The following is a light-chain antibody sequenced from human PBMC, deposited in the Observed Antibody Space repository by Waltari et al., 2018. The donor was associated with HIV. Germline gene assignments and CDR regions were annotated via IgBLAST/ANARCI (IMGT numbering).Light chain of an antibody. CDR3: QQYDNWLGT. Sequence: VITQSPVTLSVSPGERVTLSCRAIQTVNSNLAWYQQTLGQAPRLLFYDTSTRATGTPARFSGSGSGTEFTRTGSSLQPEDFAVYDCQQYDNWLGTSGPGTKV. V-gene: IGKV3D-15*01. CDR1: QTVNSN. CDR2: DTS. J-gene: IGKJ3*01.